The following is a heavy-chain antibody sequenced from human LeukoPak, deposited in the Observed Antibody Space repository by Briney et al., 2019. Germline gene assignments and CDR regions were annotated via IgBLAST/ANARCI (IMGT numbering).Heavy chain of an antibody. CDR2: INSDGSST. D-gene: IGHD5-24*01. J-gene: IGHJ4*02. V-gene: IGHV3-74*01. CDR1: GFQFSNPW. CDR3: TRAGHNWEHDY. Sequence: GGALGLSCAASGFQFSNPWMYWVGPAPGEGPVWVSRINSDGSSTTYADSVKGRFTISRDNAKNTLYLQMNSLRADDTAVYYCTRAGHNWEHDYWGQGTLVTVSS.